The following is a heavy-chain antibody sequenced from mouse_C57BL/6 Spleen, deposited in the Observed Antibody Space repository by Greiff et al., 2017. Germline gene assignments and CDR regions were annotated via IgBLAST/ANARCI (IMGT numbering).Heavy chain of an antibody. Sequence: VQLQQSGAELVKPGASVKISCKASGYAFSSYWMNWVKQRPGKGLEWIGQIYPGDGDTNYNGKFKGKATLTADKSSSTAYMQLSSLTSEDSAVYFCASQSTMVTTTGFAYWGQGTLVTVSA. V-gene: IGHV1-80*01. D-gene: IGHD2-2*01. CDR3: ASQSTMVTTTGFAY. CDR2: IYPGDGDT. J-gene: IGHJ3*01. CDR1: GYAFSSYW.